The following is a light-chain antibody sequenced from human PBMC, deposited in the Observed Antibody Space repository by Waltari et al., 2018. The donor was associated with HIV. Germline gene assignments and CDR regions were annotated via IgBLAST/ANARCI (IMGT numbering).Light chain of an antibody. Sequence: SYELTQPPSVSVSPGQTARITCSGDALPKQYAYWYQQQPGQAPVLVIYKDKERPSGIPERFSGSSSGTTVTLTISGGQAEDEADYYCQSADSSGTFYVFGTGTKVTVL. V-gene: IGLV3-25*03. CDR2: KDK. CDR1: ALPKQY. CDR3: QSADSSGTFYV. J-gene: IGLJ1*01.